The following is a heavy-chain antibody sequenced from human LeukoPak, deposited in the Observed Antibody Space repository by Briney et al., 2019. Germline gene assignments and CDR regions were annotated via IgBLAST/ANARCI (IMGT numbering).Heavy chain of an antibody. Sequence: GGSLRLSCAASGFTFSSYGMHWVRQAPGKGLEWVAVISYDGSNKYYADSVNGRFTISRDNSKNTLYLQMNSLRAEDTAVYYCAMSGQSNWGFDHWGQGTLVTVSS. CDR3: AMSGQSNWGFDH. V-gene: IGHV3-30*03. J-gene: IGHJ4*02. CDR2: ISYDGSNK. D-gene: IGHD7-27*01. CDR1: GFTFSSYG.